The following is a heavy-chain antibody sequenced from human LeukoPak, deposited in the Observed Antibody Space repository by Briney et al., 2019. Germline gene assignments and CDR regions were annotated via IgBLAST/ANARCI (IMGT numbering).Heavy chain of an antibody. CDR3: ARDYNDILTGSDNWFDP. J-gene: IGHJ5*02. D-gene: IGHD3-9*01. V-gene: IGHV3-7*01. CDR1: GFTFSTQW. CDR2: IKQDGSEK. Sequence: GGSLRLSCAASGFTFSTQWMSWVRQAPGKGLEWVAIIKQDGSEKYYVDSVKGRFTISRDNAKNSLYLQMNSLRAEDTAVYYCARDYNDILTGSDNWFDPWGQGTLVTVSS.